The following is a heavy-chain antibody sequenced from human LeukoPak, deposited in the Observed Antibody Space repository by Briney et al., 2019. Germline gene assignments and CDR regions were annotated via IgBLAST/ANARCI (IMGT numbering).Heavy chain of an antibody. CDR2: MNPNSGNT. V-gene: IGHV1-8*01. J-gene: IGHJ5*02. D-gene: IGHD2-15*01. CDR3: ARVIFPGPPQVVAEGNWFDP. Sequence: ASVKVSCKASGYTFTSYDVNWVRQATGQGLEWMGWMNPNSGNTGYAQKFQGRITMTRNTSISTAYMELSSLRSEDTAVYYCARVIFPGPPQVVAEGNWFDPWGQGSLDTVSS. CDR1: GYTFTSYD.